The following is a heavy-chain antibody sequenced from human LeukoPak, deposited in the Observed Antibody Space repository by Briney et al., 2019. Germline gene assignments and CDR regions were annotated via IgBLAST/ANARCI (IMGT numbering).Heavy chain of an antibody. Sequence: ASVKVSCKASGGTFSSYAISWVRQAPGQGLEWMGGIIPIFGTANYAQKFQGRVTITADESTSTAYMELSSLRSEDTAVYYCARSVLGDFWSGYDPPSWFDPWGQGTLVTVSS. CDR1: GGTFSSYA. J-gene: IGHJ5*02. CDR2: IIPIFGTA. V-gene: IGHV1-69*13. D-gene: IGHD3-3*01. CDR3: ARSVLGDFWSGYDPPSWFDP.